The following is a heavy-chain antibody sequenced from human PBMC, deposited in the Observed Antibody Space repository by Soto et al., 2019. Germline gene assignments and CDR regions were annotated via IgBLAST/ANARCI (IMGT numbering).Heavy chain of an antibody. CDR1: GYSFEDYS. V-gene: IGHV3-9*01. Sequence: EVQLVESGGEMVQPGRSLKLSWLGSGYSFEDYSMHWVRQAPGKGLEWVSGISWNGNFTGYADSVKGRFTISRDNAKNSLFLQMRSLSLEDTALYYCVGGSWFDWGQGTLVTVSS. CDR3: VGGSWFD. D-gene: IGHD2-15*01. J-gene: IGHJ4*02. CDR2: ISWNGNFT.